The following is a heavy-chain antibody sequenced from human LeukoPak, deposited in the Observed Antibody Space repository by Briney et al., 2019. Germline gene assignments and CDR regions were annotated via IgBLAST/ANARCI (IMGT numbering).Heavy chain of an antibody. CDR1: GFTFSSYA. CDR3: ARDPPDIVVVPAANYFHWFDP. V-gene: IGHV3-30-3*01. CDR2: ISYDGSNK. J-gene: IGHJ5*02. D-gene: IGHD2-2*01. Sequence: GGSLRLSCAASGFTFSSYAMHWVRQAPGKGLEWVAVISYDGSNKYYADSVKGRFTISRDNSKNTLYLQMNSLRAEDPAVYHCARDPPDIVVVPAANYFHWFDPWGQGTLVTVSS.